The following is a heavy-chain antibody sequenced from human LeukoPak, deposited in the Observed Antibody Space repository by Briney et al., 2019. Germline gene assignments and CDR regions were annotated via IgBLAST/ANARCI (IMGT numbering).Heavy chain of an antibody. V-gene: IGHV4-59*13. J-gene: IGHJ3*02. Sequence: SEPLSLPCTVSGGPISSYHWSWTRPPRGKGREGIGFLYYSVSANYTTSPKSRVTISVDTSKNQFSLQLSSVTAADTAVYYCAGGDSYGYPFDIWGQGTMVTVSS. CDR1: GGPISSYH. D-gene: IGHD5-18*01. CDR2: LYYSVSA. CDR3: AGGDSYGYPFDI.